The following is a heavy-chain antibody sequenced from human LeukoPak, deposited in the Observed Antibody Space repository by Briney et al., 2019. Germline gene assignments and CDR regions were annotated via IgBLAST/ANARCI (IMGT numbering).Heavy chain of an antibody. V-gene: IGHV1-8*02. CDR3: ARGRRYSSSSRDREDV. CDR1: AYTFSGYY. J-gene: IGHJ6*04. CDR2: MNPNSGNT. D-gene: IGHD6-13*01. Sequence: GASVKVSCKASAYTFSGYYIHWVRQAPGQGLEWMGWMNPNSGNTGYAQKFQGRVTMTRNTSISTAYMELSSLRSEDTAVYYCARGRRYSSSSRDREDVWGKGTTVTVSS.